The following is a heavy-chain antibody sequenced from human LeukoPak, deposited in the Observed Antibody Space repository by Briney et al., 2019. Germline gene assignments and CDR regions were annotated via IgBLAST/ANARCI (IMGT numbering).Heavy chain of an antibody. CDR1: GGSFSGYY. CDR2: INHSGST. V-gene: IGHV4-34*01. Sequence: SETLSLTCAVYGGSFSGYYWSWIRQPPGKGLEWIGEINHSGSTNYNPSLKGRVTISVDTSKNQFSLKLSSVTAADTAVYYCARRYSYRPWGYFDYWGQGTLVTVSS. D-gene: IGHD5-18*01. CDR3: ARRYSYRPWGYFDY. J-gene: IGHJ4*02.